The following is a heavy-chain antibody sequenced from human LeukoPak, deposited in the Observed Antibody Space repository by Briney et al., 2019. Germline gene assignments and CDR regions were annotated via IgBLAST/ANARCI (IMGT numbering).Heavy chain of an antibody. CDR3: AKEYSSSWASSYYFDY. J-gene: IGHJ4*02. CDR2: IRYDGSNK. V-gene: IGHV3-30*02. Sequence: GGSLRLSCAASGFTFSSYGMHWVRQAPGKGLEWVAFIRYDGSNKYYADSVKGRFTISRDNSKNTLYLQMNSLRAEDTAVYYCAKEYSSSWASSYYFDYWGQGTLVTVSS. D-gene: IGHD6-13*01. CDR1: GFTFSSYG.